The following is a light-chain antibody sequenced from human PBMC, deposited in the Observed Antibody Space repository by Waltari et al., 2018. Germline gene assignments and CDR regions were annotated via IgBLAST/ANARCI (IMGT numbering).Light chain of an antibody. V-gene: IGLV2-18*02. Sequence: QSALTQPPSVSGSPGHSVTLSCTGTSDDIASYNRVSWYQQPPGTAPRLIIYEVTYRPSGVPARFSGSKSGNTASLTISGLQAQDEADYYCSSITGSSTWVFGGGTKLTVL. CDR3: SSITGSSTWV. CDR2: EVT. J-gene: IGLJ3*02. CDR1: SDDIASYNR.